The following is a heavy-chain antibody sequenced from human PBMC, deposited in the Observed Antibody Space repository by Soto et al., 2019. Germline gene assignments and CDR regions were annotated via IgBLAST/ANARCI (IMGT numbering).Heavy chain of an antibody. Sequence: PGGSLRLSCAASGFTFSSYAMHWVRQAPGKGLEWVAVISYDGSNKYYADSVKGRFTISRDNSNNTLYLQMNSLRAEDTAVYYCARVGDSSGSPPNYYYYGMDVWGQGTTVTVSS. CDR2: ISYDGSNK. V-gene: IGHV3-30*04. CDR1: GFTFSSYA. J-gene: IGHJ6*02. CDR3: ARVGDSSGSPPNYYYYGMDV. D-gene: IGHD3-22*01.